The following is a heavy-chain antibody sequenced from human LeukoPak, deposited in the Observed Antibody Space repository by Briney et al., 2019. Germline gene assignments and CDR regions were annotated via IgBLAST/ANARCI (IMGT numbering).Heavy chain of an antibody. V-gene: IGHV4-59*01. CDR3: AREVPPIAARPGYFDY. Sequence: PSETLSLTCTVSGGSISSYYWSWIRQPPGKGLEWIGYIYYSGSTNYNPSLKSRVTISVDTSKNQFSLKLSSVTAADTAVYYCAREVPPIAARPGYFDYWGQGTLVTVSS. D-gene: IGHD6-6*01. J-gene: IGHJ4*02. CDR1: GGSISSYY. CDR2: IYYSGST.